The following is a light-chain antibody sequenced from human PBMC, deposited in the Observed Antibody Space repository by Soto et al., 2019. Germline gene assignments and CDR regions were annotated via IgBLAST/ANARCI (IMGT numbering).Light chain of an antibody. V-gene: IGKV3-11*01. J-gene: IGKJ1*01. Sequence: EIVMTQSPATLSVSPGERATLSCRASQSVSDNLAWYQQKPGQAPRLLIYGASTRATGIPARFSGSGSGTDFTLTISSLEPEDFAVYYCQQRSNWPPWTFGQGTKVDIK. CDR2: GAS. CDR1: QSVSDN. CDR3: QQRSNWPPWT.